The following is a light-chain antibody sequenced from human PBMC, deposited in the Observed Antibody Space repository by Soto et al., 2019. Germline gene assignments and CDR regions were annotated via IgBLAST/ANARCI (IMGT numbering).Light chain of an antibody. V-gene: IGKV3-20*01. Sequence: EIVLTQSPGTLSLSPGERATLSCRASQSVSSSYLAWYQQKPGRAPRLLIYAASSRATGIPDRFSGSGSGTDFTLTISRLEPEDFAVFYCQQYGSSPLTFGGGTKVEI. CDR2: AAS. CDR3: QQYGSSPLT. CDR1: QSVSSSY. J-gene: IGKJ4*01.